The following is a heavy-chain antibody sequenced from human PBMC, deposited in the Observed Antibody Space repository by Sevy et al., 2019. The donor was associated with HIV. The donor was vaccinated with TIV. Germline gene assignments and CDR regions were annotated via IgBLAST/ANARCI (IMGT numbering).Heavy chain of an antibody. J-gene: IGHJ4*02. CDR1: GFTFDEYG. D-gene: IGHD2-21*01. CDR2: ILSNGNA. Sequence: GGSLRLSCEVSGFTFDEYGMSWVRQVPGKGLEWVSGILSNGNAYYADSVRGRFTVSRDNVKNSLYLQMNTLRVEDTALYYCVRDGSGGNWILDYWGQGTLVTVSS. CDR3: VRDGSGGNWILDY. V-gene: IGHV3-20*04.